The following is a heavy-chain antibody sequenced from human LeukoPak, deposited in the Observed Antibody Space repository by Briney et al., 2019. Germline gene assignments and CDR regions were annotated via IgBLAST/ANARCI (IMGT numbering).Heavy chain of an antibody. D-gene: IGHD3-22*01. V-gene: IGHV4-34*01. J-gene: IGHJ4*02. Sequence: PSETLSLTCAVYGGSFSGYYWSWIRQPPAKGLEWIGEINHSGSTNYNPSLKSRVTMSVDTSKNQFSLKLSSVTAADTAVYYCARGRKYPNYYDSSGYYPHWGQGTLVTVSS. CDR3: ARGRKYPNYYDSSGYYPH. CDR1: GGSFSGYY. CDR2: INHSGST.